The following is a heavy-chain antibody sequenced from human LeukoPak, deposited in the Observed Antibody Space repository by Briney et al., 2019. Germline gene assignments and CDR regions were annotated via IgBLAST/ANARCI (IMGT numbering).Heavy chain of an antibody. CDR1: GGSISRGSYY. CDR3: ARQTFGDLYFDS. CDR2: IYNSGST. D-gene: IGHD3-10*01. Sequence: SETLSLTCIVSGGSISRGSYYWSWIRQPAGKGLEWMGRIYNSGSTNYNPSLKSRVTISTDMSKNQLSLQLSSVTAADTAVYYCARQTFGDLYFDSWGQGTLVIVSS. J-gene: IGHJ4*02. V-gene: IGHV4-61*02.